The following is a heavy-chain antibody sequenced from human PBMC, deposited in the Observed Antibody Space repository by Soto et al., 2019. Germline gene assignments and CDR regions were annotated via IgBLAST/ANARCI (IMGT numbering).Heavy chain of an antibody. Sequence: ASVKVSCKASGYTFTGYDIHWVRRAPGQGLEWMGWINPNSGGTNYAQKFQGRVTMTRDKSISTAYMELSRLRSDDTAVYYCASEAAAGRVASYAFDIWGQGTMVTFSS. CDR1: GYTFTGYD. V-gene: IGHV1-2*02. D-gene: IGHD6-13*01. CDR3: ASEAAAGRVASYAFDI. J-gene: IGHJ3*02. CDR2: INPNSGGT.